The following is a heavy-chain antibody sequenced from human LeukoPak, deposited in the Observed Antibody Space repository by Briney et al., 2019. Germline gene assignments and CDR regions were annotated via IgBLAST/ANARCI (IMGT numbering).Heavy chain of an antibody. Sequence: PSETLSLTCTVSSGSISSYYWSWIRQPPGKGLEWIGYIYYTGSTNYNPSLKSRVTMSVDTSKNQFSLNLRSVTPEDTAVYYCARNLIPEQLVLNFWGQGTLVTVSS. CDR2: IYYTGST. CDR1: SGSISSYY. D-gene: IGHD6-13*01. V-gene: IGHV4-59*01. J-gene: IGHJ4*02. CDR3: ARNLIPEQLVLNF.